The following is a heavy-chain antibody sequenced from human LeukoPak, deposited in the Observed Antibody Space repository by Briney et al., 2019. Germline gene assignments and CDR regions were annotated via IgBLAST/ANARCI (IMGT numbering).Heavy chain of an antibody. V-gene: IGHV3-33*01. CDR1: GFTFSSYG. CDR3: ARDRGSGWYNFFDD. J-gene: IGHJ4*02. CDR2: IWYDGSNK. D-gene: IGHD6-19*01. Sequence: GGSLRLSCAASGFTFSSYGMHWVRQAPGKGLEWVAIIWYDGSNKYYADSVKGRLTISRDNSKNTLYLQMNSLRAEDTAVYYCARDRGSGWYNFFDDWGQGTLVTVSS.